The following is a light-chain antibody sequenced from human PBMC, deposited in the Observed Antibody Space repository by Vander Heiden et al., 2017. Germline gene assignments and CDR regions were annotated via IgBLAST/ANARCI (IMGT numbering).Light chain of an antibody. CDR1: SYNIGAGDD. Sequence: QSLLTPPPSESGAPGPQVTIVCTGSSYNIGAGDDVHWYQQRPGTAPKLLIYGDRTRPSRVRDRCSGSKSATSASLAMAGLQAEADADYYWRSNDSSLSGWVFGGGTKLTVL. CDR2: GDR. J-gene: IGLJ2*01. CDR3: RSNDSSLSGWV. V-gene: IGLV1-40*01.